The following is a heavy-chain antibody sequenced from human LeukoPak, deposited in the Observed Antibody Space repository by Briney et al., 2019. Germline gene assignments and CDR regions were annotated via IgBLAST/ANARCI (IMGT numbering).Heavy chain of an antibody. Sequence: PSETLSLTCAVSGYSISSGYYWGWIRQPPGKGLEWIGSIYHSGSTYYNPSLKSRVTISVDTSKNQFSLKLSSVTAADTAVYYFASRVSNGYYPDYWGQGTLATVSS. J-gene: IGHJ4*02. V-gene: IGHV4-38-2*01. CDR3: ASRVSNGYYPDY. CDR2: IYHSGST. D-gene: IGHD3-22*01. CDR1: GYSISSGYY.